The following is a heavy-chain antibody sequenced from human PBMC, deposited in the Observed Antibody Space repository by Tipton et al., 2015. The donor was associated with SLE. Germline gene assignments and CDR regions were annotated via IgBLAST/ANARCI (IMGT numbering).Heavy chain of an antibody. CDR1: VYSISSSHW. V-gene: IGHV4-28*03. CDR2: IYYGGTI. J-gene: IGHJ4*02. CDR3: ARDPNGGYGSFDY. D-gene: IGHD7-27*01. Sequence: TLSLTCNVSVYSISSSHWWGWIRQPPGKGLEWIGHIYYGGTIYYNPSLKSRVTMSIDTSKNQFSLKLSSVTAADTAVYYCARDPNGGYGSFDYWGLGALVTVSS.